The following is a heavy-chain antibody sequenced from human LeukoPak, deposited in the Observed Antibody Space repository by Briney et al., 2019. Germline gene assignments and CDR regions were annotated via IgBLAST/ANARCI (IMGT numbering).Heavy chain of an antibody. CDR1: GFTFGAYW. Sequence: GGSLRLSCAASGFTFGAYWMTWVRQAPGKGLEWVANIKRDGSEKNYVDSVKGRFSVSRDNTKDSVFLQLNSLRDEDTAVYYCSTGPVYFFGSGRSHWFESWGQGALVTVSS. V-gene: IGHV3-7*01. D-gene: IGHD3-10*01. J-gene: IGHJ5*01. CDR2: IKRDGSEK. CDR3: STGPVYFFGSGRSHWFES.